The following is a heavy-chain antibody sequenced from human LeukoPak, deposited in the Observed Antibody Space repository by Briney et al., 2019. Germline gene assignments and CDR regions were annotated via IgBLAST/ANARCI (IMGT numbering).Heavy chain of an antibody. V-gene: IGHV4-59*08. CDR3: ARHGGSGNYYNWFDP. CDR1: GDSITGYY. CDR2: IYYSGST. D-gene: IGHD3-10*01. J-gene: IGHJ5*02. Sequence: SETLSLTCTVSGDSITGYYWSWVRQPPGKGLEWIGYIYYSGSTNYSPSLKSRISISVDMSKNQFSLKLTSLTATDTAVYYCARHGGSGNYYNWFDPWGKGTLVTVSS.